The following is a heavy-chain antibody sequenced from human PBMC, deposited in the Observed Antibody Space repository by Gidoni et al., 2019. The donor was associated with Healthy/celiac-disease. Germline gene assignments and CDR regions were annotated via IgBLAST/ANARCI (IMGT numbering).Heavy chain of an antibody. CDR1: GFTFADYA. Sequence: EVQLVESGGGLVQPGRSLRLSCAASGFTFADYAMHWVRQAPGKGLEWVSGISWNRGSIGYADSVKGRFTISRDNAKNSLYLQMNSLRAEDTALYYCAKGQCSGGSCEVVDWGQGTLVTVSS. V-gene: IGHV3-9*01. D-gene: IGHD2-15*01. J-gene: IGHJ4*02. CDR2: ISWNRGSI. CDR3: AKGQCSGGSCEVVD.